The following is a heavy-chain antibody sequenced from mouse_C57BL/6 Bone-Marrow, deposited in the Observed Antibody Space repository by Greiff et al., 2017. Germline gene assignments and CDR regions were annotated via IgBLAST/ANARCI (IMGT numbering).Heavy chain of an antibody. CDR1: GYTFTSYW. CDR3: AIIAWFAY. V-gene: IGHV1-74*01. Sequence: QVQLQQPGAELVKPGASVKVSCKASGYTFTSYWMHWVKQRPGQGLEWIGRIHPSDSDTNYNQKFKGKATLTVAQSSSTASMQLSSLTSEDSAVYYCAIIAWFAYWGQGTLVTVSA. CDR2: IHPSDSDT. J-gene: IGHJ3*01.